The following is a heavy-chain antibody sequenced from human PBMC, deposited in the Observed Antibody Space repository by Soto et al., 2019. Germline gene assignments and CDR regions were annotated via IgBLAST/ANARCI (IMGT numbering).Heavy chain of an antibody. V-gene: IGHV1-8*01. D-gene: IGHD3-22*01. J-gene: IGHJ6*02. CDR3: ACCPYDYDSSGPHGLAV. Sequence: ASVKVSCKASGYTFTSYDINWVRQATGQGLEWMGWMNPNSGNTGYAQKFQGRVTMTRNTSISTAYMELSSLRSEDTAVYYCACCPYDYDSSGPHGLAVSGQGSTVTVSS. CDR2: MNPNSGNT. CDR1: GYTFTSYD.